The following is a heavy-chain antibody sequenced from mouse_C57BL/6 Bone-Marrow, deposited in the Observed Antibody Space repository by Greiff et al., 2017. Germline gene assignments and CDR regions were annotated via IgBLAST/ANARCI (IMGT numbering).Heavy chain of an antibody. J-gene: IGHJ3*01. CDR1: GFTFSDYG. D-gene: IGHD1-1*01. Sequence: EVKLEESGGGLVKPGGSLKLSCAASGFTFSDYGMHWVRQAPEKGLEWVAYISSGSSTIYYADTVKGRFTISRDNAKNTLFLQMTSLRSEDTAMYYCARVPRLGSPFAYWGQGTLVTVSA. CDR3: ARVPRLGSPFAY. V-gene: IGHV5-17*01. CDR2: ISSGSSTI.